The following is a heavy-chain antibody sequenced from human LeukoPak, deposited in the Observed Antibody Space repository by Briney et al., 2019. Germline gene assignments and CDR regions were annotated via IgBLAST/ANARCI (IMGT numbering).Heavy chain of an antibody. D-gene: IGHD3-10*01. V-gene: IGHV3-53*01. J-gene: IGHJ3*02. CDR1: GFSVNNLY. CDR3: ARDFFGWSYDVSDI. CDR2: IYSGGNT. Sequence: GGSLRLSCAASGFSVNNLYMSWVRQAPGKGLEWVSVIYSGGNTYYADSVKGRFTISRDNSKNTLFLQMDSLRAEDTAMYYCARDFFGWSYDVSDIWGQGTMVTVSS.